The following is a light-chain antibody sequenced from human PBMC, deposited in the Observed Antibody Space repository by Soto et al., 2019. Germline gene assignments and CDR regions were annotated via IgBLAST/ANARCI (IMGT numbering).Light chain of an antibody. V-gene: IGLV2-14*01. CDR2: EVT. J-gene: IGLJ1*01. CDR1: SGDIGSYTH. CDR3: SSYTNINTRACV. Sequence: QSAPTQPASVSGSPGQSITISCTGTSGDIGSYTHVSWYQQHPGKAPKLIIYEVTDRPSGISNRFSGSKPGNTASLTISGLQAEDEAEYYCSSYTNINTRACVFGTGTQVTVL.